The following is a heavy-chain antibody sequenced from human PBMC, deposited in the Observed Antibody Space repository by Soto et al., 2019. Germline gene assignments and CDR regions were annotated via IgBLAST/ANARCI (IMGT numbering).Heavy chain of an antibody. V-gene: IGHV6-1*01. Sequence: SQTLSLTCAISGDSVSSNSAAWNWIRQSPSRGLEWLGRTYYRSKWYNDYAVSVKSRITINPDTSKNQFSLQLNSVTPEDTAVYYWARGDMVRGVITYNWFDPWGQGTLVTVSS. D-gene: IGHD3-10*01. CDR3: ARGDMVRGVITYNWFDP. J-gene: IGHJ5*02. CDR1: GDSVSSNSAA. CDR2: TYYRSKWYN.